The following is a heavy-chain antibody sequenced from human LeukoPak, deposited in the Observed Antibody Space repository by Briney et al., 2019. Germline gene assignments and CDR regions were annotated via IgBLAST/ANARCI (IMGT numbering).Heavy chain of an antibody. V-gene: IGHV1-3*01. CDR2: LNAANGNS. D-gene: IGHD6-19*01. CDR3: ARDGKHIAVPGVRYPMDV. CDR1: GYIFTNNA. Sequence: VASVKVSCKASGYIFTNNAMNWVRQAPGQRLEWMGRLNAANGNSQYSQKFQDRVTITSDSSANTAYMEFSSLRSEDSAVYYRARDGKHIAVPGVRYPMDVWGQGTTVTVS. J-gene: IGHJ6*02.